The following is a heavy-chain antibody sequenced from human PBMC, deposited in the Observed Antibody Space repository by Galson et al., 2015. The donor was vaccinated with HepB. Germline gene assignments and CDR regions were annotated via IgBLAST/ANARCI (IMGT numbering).Heavy chain of an antibody. D-gene: IGHD1-20*01. Sequence: SVKVSCKASGYTFTSYGISWVRQAPGQGLEWMGWISAYNGNTNYAQKLQGRVTMTTDTSTSTAYMELRSLRSDDTAVYYCARILHNWNDEGFNWFDPWGQGTLVTVSS. CDR3: ARILHNWNDEGFNWFDP. CDR1: GYTFTSYG. V-gene: IGHV1-18*01. J-gene: IGHJ5*02. CDR2: ISAYNGNT.